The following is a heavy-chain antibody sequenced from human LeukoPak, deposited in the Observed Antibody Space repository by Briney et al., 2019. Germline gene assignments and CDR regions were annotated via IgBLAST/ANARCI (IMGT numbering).Heavy chain of an antibody. CDR3: AKGPLVIVVVTDILGDY. D-gene: IGHD3-22*01. V-gene: IGHV3-23*01. J-gene: IGHJ4*02. CDR2: ISGSGGST. Sequence: GGSLRLSCAASGFTFSSYAMSWVRQAPGKGLEWVSAISGSGGSTYYADSVKGRFTISRDNSKNTLYLQMNSLRAEDTAVYYCAKGPLVIVVVTDILGDYWGQGTLVTVSS. CDR1: GFTFSSYA.